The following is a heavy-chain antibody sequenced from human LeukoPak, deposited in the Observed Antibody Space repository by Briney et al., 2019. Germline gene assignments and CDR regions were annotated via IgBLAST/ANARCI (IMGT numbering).Heavy chain of an antibody. Sequence: GGSLRLSCAASGFTVITNDMTWVCQAPGKGLEWVSVLYSDGNTKYADSVQGRFTISRDNSKNTLYLEMNSLSPDDTAVYYCARGVEPLAANTLAYWGQGTPVTVSS. CDR3: ARGVEPLAANTLAY. CDR2: LYSDGNT. CDR1: GFTVITND. J-gene: IGHJ4*02. V-gene: IGHV3-53*01. D-gene: IGHD1-14*01.